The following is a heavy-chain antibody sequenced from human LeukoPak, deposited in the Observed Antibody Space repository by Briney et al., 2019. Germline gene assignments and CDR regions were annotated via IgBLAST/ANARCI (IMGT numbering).Heavy chain of an antibody. J-gene: IGHJ4*02. CDR3: ARDRYNWNYGYSAGLIDY. CDR2: INPNSGGT. Sequence: ASVKVSCKASGYTFTGYYMHWVRQAPGQGLEWMGWINPNSGGTNYAQKFQGRVTMTRDTSISTAYMEPSRLRSDDTAVYYCARDRYNWNYGYSAGLIDYWGQGTLVTVSS. CDR1: GYTFTGYY. D-gene: IGHD1-7*01. V-gene: IGHV1-2*02.